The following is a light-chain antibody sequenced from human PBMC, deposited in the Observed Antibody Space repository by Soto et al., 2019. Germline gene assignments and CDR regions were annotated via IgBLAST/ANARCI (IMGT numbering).Light chain of an antibody. Sequence: EIVLTQSPGTLSLSPGERATLSCRASQSVSNNYLGWYQQKPGQAPRLLIYGASSRATGIPDRFSGSGSGTDFTLTISRLEPEDLAVYSCQQYGSSPRTFGQGTKLEIK. V-gene: IGKV3-20*01. CDR2: GAS. J-gene: IGKJ2*01. CDR3: QQYGSSPRT. CDR1: QSVSNNY.